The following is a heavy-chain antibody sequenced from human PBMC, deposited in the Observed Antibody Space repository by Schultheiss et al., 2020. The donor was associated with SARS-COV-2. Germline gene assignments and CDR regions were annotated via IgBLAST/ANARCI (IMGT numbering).Heavy chain of an antibody. Sequence: SETLSLTCAVSGGSISSSNWWSWVRQPPGKGLEWIGSIYYSGSTYYNPSLKSRVTISVDTSKNQFSLKLSSVTAADTAVYYCARGHYYGSGSSQYYYYYGMDVWGQGTTVTVSS. J-gene: IGHJ6*02. D-gene: IGHD3-10*01. CDR2: IYYSGST. CDR3: ARGHYYGSGSSQYYYYYGMDV. V-gene: IGHV4-4*02. CDR1: GGSISSSNW.